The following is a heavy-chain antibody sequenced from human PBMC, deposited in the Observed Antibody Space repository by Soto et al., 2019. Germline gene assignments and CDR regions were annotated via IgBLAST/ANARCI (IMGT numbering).Heavy chain of an antibody. Sequence: SVKVSCKASGGTFSSYAISWVRQAPGQGLEWMGGIIPIFGTANYAQKFQGRVTITADESTSTAYMQLSSLRSEDTAIYYCAASYGSGYRAFDYWGQGALVTVSS. D-gene: IGHD3-10*01. J-gene: IGHJ4*02. CDR3: AASYGSGYRAFDY. CDR2: IIPIFGTA. V-gene: IGHV1-69*13. CDR1: GGTFSSYA.